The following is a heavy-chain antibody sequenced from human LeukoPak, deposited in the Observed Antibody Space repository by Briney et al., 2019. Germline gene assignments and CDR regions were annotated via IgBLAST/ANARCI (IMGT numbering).Heavy chain of an antibody. CDR1: GGSFSGYY. V-gene: IGHV4-34*01. CDR2: INHSGST. CDR3: ARGSGYCSSTSCYAGETYGDYASVGDY. J-gene: IGHJ4*02. Sequence: SETLSLTCAAYGGSFSGYYWSWIRQPPGKGLEWIGEINHSGSTNYNPSLKSRVTISVDTSKNQFSLKLSSVTAADTAVYYCARGSGYCSSTSCYAGETYGDYASVGDYWGQGTLVTVSS. D-gene: IGHD2-2*01.